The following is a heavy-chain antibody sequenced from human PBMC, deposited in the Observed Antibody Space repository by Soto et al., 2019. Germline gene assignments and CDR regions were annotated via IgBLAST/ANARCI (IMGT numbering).Heavy chain of an antibody. Sequence: GESLKISCKASGYSFSSYWIAWVRQMPGKGLEWMGIIYPADSDIRYSESSEGHVTISVDKSISTAYLQWSSLKASDTAMYYCAGGGVRGVITRTRDYYGMDVWGQGTTVSVSS. J-gene: IGHJ6*02. CDR1: GYSFSSYW. CDR3: AGGGVRGVITRTRDYYGMDV. V-gene: IGHV5-51*01. D-gene: IGHD3-10*01. CDR2: IYPADSDI.